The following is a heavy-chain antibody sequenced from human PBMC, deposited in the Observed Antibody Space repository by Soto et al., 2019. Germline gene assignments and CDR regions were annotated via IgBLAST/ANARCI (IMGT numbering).Heavy chain of an antibody. CDR3: ARGTGLNDGSDL. J-gene: IGHJ3*01. CDR2: VNGDSGNT. Sequence: QVHLVQSGGEVKKPGASVKISCQTSGYTFSNYGITWVRQAPGQGLEWVGWVNGDSGNTNYAQNMEGRGTVTTDASTATADMELRNLRSDDTATYYCARGTGLNDGSDLWGQGTVVSVSS. CDR1: GYTFSNYG. V-gene: IGHV1-18*01.